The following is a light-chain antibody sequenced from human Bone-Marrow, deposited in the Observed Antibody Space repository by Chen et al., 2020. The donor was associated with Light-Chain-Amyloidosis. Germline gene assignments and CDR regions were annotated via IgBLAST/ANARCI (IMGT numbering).Light chain of an antibody. CDR2: GSS. CDR3: QQYGTSPLT. CDR1: QTISSNY. J-gene: IGKJ4*01. V-gene: IGKV3-20*01. Sequence: EIVLTQSPGTLSLSPGEGANLSCRASQTISSNYLTWYQQKFGQAPRLLIYGSSSRATGIPDRFTGSGSGTDFTLTSNRREPEDFAKYYCQQYGTSPLTFGGGTKVEL.